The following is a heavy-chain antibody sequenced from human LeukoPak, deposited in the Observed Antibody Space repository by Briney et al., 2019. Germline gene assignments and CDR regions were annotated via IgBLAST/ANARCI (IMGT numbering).Heavy chain of an antibody. CDR1: GFTVSVNY. J-gene: IGHJ4*02. CDR2: LYSGGSS. CDR3: ARGYNYAFSF. Sequence: PGGSLRLSCGASGFTVSVNYVSWVRQAPGEGLEWVSTLYSGGSSHYADSVKGRFTISRDNSKNTLYHQMDTLRAEDTAVYYCARGYNYAFSFWGQGTLVTVTS. V-gene: IGHV3-66*01. D-gene: IGHD5-18*01.